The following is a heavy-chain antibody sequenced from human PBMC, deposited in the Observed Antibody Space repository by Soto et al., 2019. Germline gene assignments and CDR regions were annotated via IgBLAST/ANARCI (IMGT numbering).Heavy chain of an antibody. CDR2: ISGSGGST. Sequence: GGSLRLSCAASGFTFSSYAMSWVRQALGRGLEWVSAISGSGGSTYYADSVKGRFTISRDNSKNTLYLQMNSLRAEDTAVYYCAKDEGYCSGGSCYPLDYWGQGTLVTVSS. CDR1: GFTFSSYA. CDR3: AKDEGYCSGGSCYPLDY. D-gene: IGHD2-15*01. J-gene: IGHJ4*02. V-gene: IGHV3-23*01.